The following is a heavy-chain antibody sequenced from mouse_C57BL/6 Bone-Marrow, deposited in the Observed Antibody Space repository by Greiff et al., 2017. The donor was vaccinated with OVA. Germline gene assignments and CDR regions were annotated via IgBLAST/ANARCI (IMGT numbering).Heavy chain of an antibody. D-gene: IGHD4-1*02. Sequence: QLQQPGAELVKPGASVKLSCKASGYTFTSYWMQWVKQRPGQGLEWIGEIDPSDSYTNYNQKFKGKATLTVDTSSSTAYMQLSSLTSEDSAVYYCASTGYYAMDYWGQGTSVTVSS. CDR2: IDPSDSYT. CDR3: ASTGYYAMDY. CDR1: GYTFTSYW. V-gene: IGHV1-50*01. J-gene: IGHJ4*01.